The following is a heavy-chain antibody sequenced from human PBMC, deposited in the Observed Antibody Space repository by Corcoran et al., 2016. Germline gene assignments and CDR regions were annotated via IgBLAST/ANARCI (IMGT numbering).Heavy chain of an antibody. J-gene: IGHJ4*02. CDR1: GYSSPNYW. CDR3: ARREVTTGDFDY. Sequence: EVQLVQSGAEVKKPGESLKISCKGSGYSSPNYWIAWVRQMPGKGLEWMGIIYLGDSETKYSPSFGGQVTISADKSISTAYLQWSSLKASDTAIEYCARREVTTGDFDYWGQGTLVTVSS. V-gene: IGHV5-51*01. D-gene: IGHD4-17*01. CDR2: IYLGDSET.